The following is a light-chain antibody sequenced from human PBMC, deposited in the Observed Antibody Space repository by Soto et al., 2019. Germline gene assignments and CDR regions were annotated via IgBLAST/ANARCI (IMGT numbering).Light chain of an antibody. Sequence: DIVMTQSPLSLPVTPGEPASISCRSSQSLLYSNGYNYLDWYLQKPGQSPQLLIYLGSNRASGVPDRFSGSGSGTDFTLKISSVEAEDVGVYYCMQGIQSPTFGQGTKVEIK. J-gene: IGKJ1*01. V-gene: IGKV2-28*01. CDR1: QSLLYSNGYNY. CDR3: MQGIQSPT. CDR2: LGS.